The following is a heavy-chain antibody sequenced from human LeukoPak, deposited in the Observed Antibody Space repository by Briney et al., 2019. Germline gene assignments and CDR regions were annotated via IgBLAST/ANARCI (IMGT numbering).Heavy chain of an antibody. CDR2: ISYDGSNK. CDR1: GFTFSSYA. D-gene: IGHD6-19*01. J-gene: IGHJ6*03. Sequence: TGGSLRLSCAASGFTFSSYAMHWVRQAPGKGLEWVAVISYDGSNKYYADSVKGRFTISRDNSKNTLYLQMNSLRAEDTAVYYCARDGRQWLGSHYYYYYMDVWGKGTTVTVSS. V-gene: IGHV3-30*04. CDR3: ARDGRQWLGSHYYYYYMDV.